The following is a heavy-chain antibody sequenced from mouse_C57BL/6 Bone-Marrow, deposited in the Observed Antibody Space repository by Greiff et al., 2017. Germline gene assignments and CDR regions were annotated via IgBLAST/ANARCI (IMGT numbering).Heavy chain of an antibody. CDR1: GYAFSSYW. CDR2: IYPGDGDT. CDR3: AFITTVVGRWYFAV. V-gene: IGHV1-80*01. J-gene: IGHJ1*03. D-gene: IGHD1-1*01. Sequence: QVQLQQSGAELVKPGASVKISCKASGYAFSSYWMNWVKQRPGKGLEWIGQIYPGDGDTNYNGKFKGKATLTADKSSSTAYMQLSILTSEDSAVYFCAFITTVVGRWYFAVWGTGTTVTVSS.